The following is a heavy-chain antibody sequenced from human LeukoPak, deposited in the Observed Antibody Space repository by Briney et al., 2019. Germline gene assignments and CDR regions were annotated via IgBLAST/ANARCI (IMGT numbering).Heavy chain of an antibody. J-gene: IGHJ5*02. Sequence: GESLKISCKGSGYSFTTYWIGWVRQMPGKGLEWMGVIYPADSDTRYSPSFQGQVTISADKSISTAYLQWGSLKASDTAMYYCARQYYGSGSSSGNWFDPWGQGTLVTVSS. CDR3: ARQYYGSGSSSGNWFDP. CDR2: IYPADSDT. D-gene: IGHD3-10*01. CDR1: GYSFTTYW. V-gene: IGHV5-51*01.